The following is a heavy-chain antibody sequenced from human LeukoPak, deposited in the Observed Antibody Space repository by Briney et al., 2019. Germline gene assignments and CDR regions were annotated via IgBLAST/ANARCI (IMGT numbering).Heavy chain of an antibody. J-gene: IGHJ6*03. CDR3: ARSGSSGYYPPDYYYYYYMDV. CDR1: GGSISSGGYS. D-gene: IGHD3-22*01. CDR2: IYYSGST. Sequence: PSETLSLTCAVSGGSISSGGYSWSWIRQPPGKGLEWIGYIYYSGSTNYNPSLKSRVTISVDTSKNQFSLKLSSVTAADTAVYYCARSGSSGYYPPDYYYYYYMDVWGKGTTVTVSS. V-gene: IGHV4-61*08.